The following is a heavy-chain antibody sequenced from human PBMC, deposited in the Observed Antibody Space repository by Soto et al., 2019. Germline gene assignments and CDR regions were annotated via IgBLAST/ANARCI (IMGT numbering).Heavy chain of an antibody. D-gene: IGHD3-10*01. Sequence: EVQLLESGGGLEKPGGSLRLSCAASGFTFSSYGMTWVRQAPGKVLEWVSGISGSGDITVYADSVKGRFTISRDNSKNTLYLQMNSLRAEDTAVYYCAKDKYYAWGHGTLVTVSS. V-gene: IGHV3-23*01. J-gene: IGHJ4*01. CDR2: ISGSGDIT. CDR3: AKDKYYA. CDR1: GFTFSSYG.